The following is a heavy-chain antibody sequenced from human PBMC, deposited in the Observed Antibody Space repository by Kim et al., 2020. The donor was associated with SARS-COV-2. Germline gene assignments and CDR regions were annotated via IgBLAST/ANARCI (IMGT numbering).Heavy chain of an antibody. CDR3: ARQGVGRYCSGGSCYFFDY. D-gene: IGHD2-15*01. V-gene: IGHV3-23*01. J-gene: IGHJ4*02. CDR2: ISSSGGST. CDR1: GFTFSSYA. Sequence: GGSLTLSCAASGFTFSSYAMSWVRPAPGKGLEWVSGISSSGGSTYYADSVTGRCTISRDNSKNTLYLQMNSLRAEDTAVCYCARQGVGRYCSGGSCYFFDYWGQGTMVTVSS.